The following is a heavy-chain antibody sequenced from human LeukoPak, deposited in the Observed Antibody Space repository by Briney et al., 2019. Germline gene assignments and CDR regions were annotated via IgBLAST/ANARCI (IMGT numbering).Heavy chain of an antibody. CDR1: GFTFSSYA. V-gene: IGHV3-64D*09. CDR3: VEGYCSSISCYGDY. Sequence: GGSLRLSCSASGFTFSSYAMHWVRQAPGKGLEYVSAISSNGGSTYYADSVKGRFTISRDNSKNTLYLQMSSLRAEDTAVYYCVEGYCSSISCYGDYWGQGALVTVSS. D-gene: IGHD2-2*01. J-gene: IGHJ4*02. CDR2: ISSNGGST.